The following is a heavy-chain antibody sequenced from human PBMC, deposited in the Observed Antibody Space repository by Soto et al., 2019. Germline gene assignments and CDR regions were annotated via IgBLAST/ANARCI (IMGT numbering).Heavy chain of an antibody. CDR2: ISYDGSNK. J-gene: IGHJ4*02. CDR3: ARVEAGRAAAFDY. D-gene: IGHD2-15*01. CDR1: GFTFSSYA. V-gene: IGHV3-30-3*01. Sequence: PGGSLRLSCAASGFTFSSYAMHWVRQAPGKGLEWVAVISYDGSNKYYADSVKGRFTISRDNSKNTLYLQMNSLRAEDTAVYYCARVEAGRAAAFDYWGQGTLVTVSS.